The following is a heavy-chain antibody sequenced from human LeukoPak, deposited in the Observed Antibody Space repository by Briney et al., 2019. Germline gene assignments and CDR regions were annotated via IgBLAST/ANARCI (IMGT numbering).Heavy chain of an antibody. J-gene: IGHJ5*02. CDR1: GYTFTSYG. CDR3: ARGGGATVFHNWFDP. D-gene: IGHD1-26*01. Sequence: ASVKVSCKASGYTFTSYGISWVRQAPGQGLEWMGWINAGNGNTKYSQEFQGRVTITRDTSASTAYMELSSLRSEDMAVYYCARGGGATVFHNWFDPWGQGTLVTVSS. CDR2: INAGNGNT. V-gene: IGHV1-3*03.